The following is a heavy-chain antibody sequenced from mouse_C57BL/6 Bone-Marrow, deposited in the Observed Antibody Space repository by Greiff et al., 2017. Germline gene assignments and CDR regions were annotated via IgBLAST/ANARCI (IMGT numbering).Heavy chain of an antibody. D-gene: IGHD1-1*01. CDR2: IDPSDSYT. J-gene: IGHJ3*01. V-gene: IGHV1-69*01. CDR3: ARLGGSSYDWFAY. CDR1: GYTFTSYW. Sequence: QVQLQQPGAELVMPGASVKLSCKASGYTFTSYWMHWVKQRPGQGLEWIGEIDPSDSYTNYNQKFKGKSTLTVDKSSSTAYMQLSSLTSEDSAVYYCARLGGSSYDWFAYWGQGTLVTVSA.